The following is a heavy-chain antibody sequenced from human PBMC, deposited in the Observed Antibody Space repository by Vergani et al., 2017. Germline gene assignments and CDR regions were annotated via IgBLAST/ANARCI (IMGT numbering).Heavy chain of an antibody. J-gene: IGHJ3*01. D-gene: IGHD2-15*01. CDR1: GASINNDFYY. CDR3: ARDNKRLRPRAFDL. V-gene: IGHV4-61*02. Sequence: QVQLQESGPGLVKPSQTLSLTCTVSGASINNDFYYWHWIRQPAGKGLEWIGRIYVSGITDYNSSLQSRVSMSVDTSKNQFSLTLTSVTAADTAVYYCARDNKRLRPRAFDLSGQGTMVTVSS. CDR2: IYVSGIT.